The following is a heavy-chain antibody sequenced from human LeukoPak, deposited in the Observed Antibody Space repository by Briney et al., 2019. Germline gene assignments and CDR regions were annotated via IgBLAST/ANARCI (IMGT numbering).Heavy chain of an antibody. D-gene: IGHD6-25*01. CDR2: ISTTSRHI. J-gene: IGHJ3*01. CDR3: ARGSVELQRHDAFDV. Sequence: GGSLRLSCAASGFTFSSYSIDWVRQAPGKGLEWVSSISTTSRHIYYADSVKGRFTISRDNAKKSLYPQMTSLRAEDTAVYYCARGSVELQRHDAFDVWGQGTMVTVSS. CDR1: GFTFSSYS. V-gene: IGHV3-21*01.